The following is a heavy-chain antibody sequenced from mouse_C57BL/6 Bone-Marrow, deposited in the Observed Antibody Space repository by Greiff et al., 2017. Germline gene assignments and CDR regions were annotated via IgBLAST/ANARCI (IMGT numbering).Heavy chain of an antibody. CDR3: TTYDYDGGYAMDY. D-gene: IGHD2-4*01. V-gene: IGHV14-4*01. CDR1: GFNIKDDY. Sequence: EVQGVESGAELVRPGASVKLSCTASGFNIKDDYMHWVKQRPEQGLEWIGWIDPENGDTEYASKFKGKATITADTSSNTAYLQLSSLTSEDTAVYYCTTYDYDGGYAMDYWGQGTSVTVSS. J-gene: IGHJ4*01. CDR2: IDPENGDT.